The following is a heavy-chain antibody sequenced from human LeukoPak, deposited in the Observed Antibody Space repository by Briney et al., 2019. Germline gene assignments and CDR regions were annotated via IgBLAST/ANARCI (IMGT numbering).Heavy chain of an antibody. CDR2: ISYDGSDK. V-gene: IGHV3-30*18. CDR1: GFTFSSYG. J-gene: IGHJ4*02. Sequence: GGSLRLSCAASGFTFSSYGMHWVRQAPGKGLEWVAVISYDGSDKYYADSVKGRFTISRDNSKNTLYLQMNSLRAEDTAVYYCAKDGYRDTGDWGQGTLVTVSS. CDR3: AKDGYRDTGD. D-gene: IGHD5-12*01.